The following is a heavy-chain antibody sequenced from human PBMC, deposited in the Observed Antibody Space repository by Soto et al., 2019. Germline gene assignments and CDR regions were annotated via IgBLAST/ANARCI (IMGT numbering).Heavy chain of an antibody. D-gene: IGHD3-9*01. CDR1: GFTFTSSA. J-gene: IGHJ6*02. Sequence: SVKVSCKASGFTFTSSAVQWVRQARGQRLEWIGWIVVGSGNTNYAQKFQERVTITRDVSTSTAYMELSSLRSEDTAVYYCAADWGLRYFDWSYYYYGMDVWGQGTTVTVSS. V-gene: IGHV1-58*01. CDR3: AADWGLRYFDWSYYYYGMDV. CDR2: IVVGSGNT.